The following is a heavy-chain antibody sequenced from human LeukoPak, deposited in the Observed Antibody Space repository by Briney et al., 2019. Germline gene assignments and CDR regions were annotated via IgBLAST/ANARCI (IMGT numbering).Heavy chain of an antibody. CDR2: VNSDGSST. V-gene: IGHV3-74*01. J-gene: IGHJ4*02. D-gene: IGHD4-17*01. CDR3: VSGDYGNY. Sequence: GGSLRLSCAASGFTFSSYWLHWVRQAPGKGLVWVSRVNSDGSSTNYADSVEGRFTVSRDNAKNTLFLQMNSLRVEDTALYYCVSGDYGNYWGQGTLVTVSS. CDR1: GFTFSSYW.